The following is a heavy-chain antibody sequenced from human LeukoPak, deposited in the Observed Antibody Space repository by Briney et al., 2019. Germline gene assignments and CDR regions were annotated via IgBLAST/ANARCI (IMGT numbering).Heavy chain of an antibody. V-gene: IGHV4-59*01. D-gene: IGHD5-12*01. J-gene: IGHJ4*02. CDR1: GASISSYY. CDR2: IFYSGSN. CDR3: AGDKSGYAGFGY. Sequence: SETLSLTCTISGASISSYYWSWIRQPPGRGLEWIGYIFYSGSNNYNPSLKSRLTISVDTSKNQFSLHLNSVTAADTAVYYCAGDKSGYAGFGYWGQGTLVTGSS.